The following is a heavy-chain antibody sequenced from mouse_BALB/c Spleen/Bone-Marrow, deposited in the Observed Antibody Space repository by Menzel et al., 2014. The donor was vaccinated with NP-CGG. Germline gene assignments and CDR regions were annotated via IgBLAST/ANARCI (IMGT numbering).Heavy chain of an antibody. Sequence: EVQLVESGGALVQPGGSLRLSCATSGFTFTDYYMNWVRQPPGKALEWLGFIRHKANGYTTEYSASVKGRFTISRDNSQSILYLQMNTLRAEDSATYYCARDKGRVFFDYWGQGTTLTVSS. J-gene: IGHJ2*01. V-gene: IGHV7-3*02. CDR2: IRHKANGYTT. CDR3: ARDKGRVFFDY. CDR1: GFTFTDYY.